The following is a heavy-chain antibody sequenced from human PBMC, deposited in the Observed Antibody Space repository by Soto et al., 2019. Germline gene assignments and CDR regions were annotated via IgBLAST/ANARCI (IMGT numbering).Heavy chain of an antibody. Sequence: PSETLSLTCTVSGGSISSYYWSWIRQPPGKGLEWIGYIYYSGSTDYNPSLKSRVTISVDPSNNEFSLKLTSVTAADAAVYYCARDRYDFWSGRALDCWGQGTLVTVSS. CDR2: IYYSGST. V-gene: IGHV4-59*01. J-gene: IGHJ4*02. D-gene: IGHD3-3*01. CDR1: GGSISSYY. CDR3: ARDRYDFWSGRALDC.